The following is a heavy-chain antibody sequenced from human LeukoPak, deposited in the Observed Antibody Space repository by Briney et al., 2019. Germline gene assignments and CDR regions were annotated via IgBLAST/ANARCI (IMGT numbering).Heavy chain of an antibody. CDR3: AKGSGGGYSYAYFDY. CDR1: GFTFNSYA. Sequence: GGSLRLSCATSGFTFNSYAMSWVRQAPGKGLEWVSGLSGSGGDTDYADSVKGRFTISRDNAKNTLYLQMNSLRADDTAVYYCAKGSGGGYSYAYFDYWGQGTLVTVSS. D-gene: IGHD5-18*01. V-gene: IGHV3-23*01. J-gene: IGHJ4*02. CDR2: LSGSGGDT.